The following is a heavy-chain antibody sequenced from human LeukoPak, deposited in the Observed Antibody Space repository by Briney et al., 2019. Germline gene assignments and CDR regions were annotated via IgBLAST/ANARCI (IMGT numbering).Heavy chain of an antibody. CDR2: IWYDGSEK. CDR1: GYTFSDHG. J-gene: IGHJ6*02. CDR3: ARWLGPLSSMDI. V-gene: IGHV3-33*01. D-gene: IGHD3-22*01. Sequence: PGTSLRLSCAASGYTFSDHGMQWVRQAPGKGLEWVAIIWYDGSEKYYSDSVKGRFSVSRDNSRNTVDLQMNSLRAEDTAVYYCARWLGPLSSMDIWGQGTTVTVSS.